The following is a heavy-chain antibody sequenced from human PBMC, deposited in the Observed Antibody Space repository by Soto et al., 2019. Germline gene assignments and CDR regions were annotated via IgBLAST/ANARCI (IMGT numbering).Heavy chain of an antibody. CDR1: GYSFTSYW. V-gene: IGHV5-51*01. CDR3: ARSKPTMVRGVTWFDP. CDR2: IYPGDSDT. J-gene: IGHJ5*02. Sequence: GESLKISCKGSGYSFTSYWIGWVRQMPGKGLEWMGIIYPGDSDTRYSPSFQGQVTISADKSISTAYLQWSSLKASDTAMYYCARSKPTMVRGVTWFDPWGQGTLVTVS. D-gene: IGHD3-10*01.